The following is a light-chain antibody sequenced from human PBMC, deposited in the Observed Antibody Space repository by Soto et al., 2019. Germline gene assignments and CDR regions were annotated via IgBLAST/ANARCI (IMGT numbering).Light chain of an antibody. V-gene: IGLV1-51*02. CDR3: GTWDSSLSIFV. CDR1: RSNIGNNY. CDR2: EDD. Sequence: QSVLTQPPSVSAAPGQKVNMSCSGSRSNIGNNYVSWHQQLPGTAPKLLIYEDDKRPSGIPDRFSGSKSGTSATLGITGLQTGDEADYYCGTWDSSLSIFVFGSGTKVTVL. J-gene: IGLJ1*01.